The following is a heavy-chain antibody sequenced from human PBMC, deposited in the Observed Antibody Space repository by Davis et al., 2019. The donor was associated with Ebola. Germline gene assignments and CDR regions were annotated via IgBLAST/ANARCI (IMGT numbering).Heavy chain of an antibody. CDR2: IIPIFGTA. J-gene: IGHJ5*02. CDR1: GGTFISYA. Sequence: SVKVSCKASGGTFISYAISWVRQAPGQGLEWMGGIIPIFGTANYAQKFQGRVTITADKSTSTAYMELSSLRSEDTAVYYCARAFLRDPTWFDPWGQGTLVTVSS. D-gene: IGHD5-12*01. V-gene: IGHV1-69*06. CDR3: ARAFLRDPTWFDP.